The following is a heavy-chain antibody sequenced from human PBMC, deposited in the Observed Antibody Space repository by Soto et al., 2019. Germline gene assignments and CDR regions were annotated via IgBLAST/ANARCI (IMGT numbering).Heavy chain of an antibody. J-gene: IGHJ4*01. D-gene: IGHD5-18*01. CDR1: GDSIRNYY. Sequence: SETLSLTCTVSGDSIRNYYWSWIRQPPGRGLEYIGYIFYSGSTNYNPSLKSRVAIPVDTSRNQFALKLRSVTAADTATYYCARLKRGYSYGSIIDFWGRGTLVTVSS. V-gene: IGHV4-59*01. CDR2: IFYSGST. CDR3: ARLKRGYSYGSIIDF.